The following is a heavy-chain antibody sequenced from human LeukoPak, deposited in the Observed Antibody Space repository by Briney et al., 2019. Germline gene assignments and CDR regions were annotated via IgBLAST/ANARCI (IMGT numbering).Heavy chain of an antibody. Sequence: ASVKVSCKASGYTLTSYGISWVRQAPGQGLEWMGWISAYNGNTNYAQKLQGRVTMTTDTSTSTAYMELRSLRSDDTAVYYCARGAVKFGVVIPFDYWGQGTLVTVSS. CDR3: ARGAVKFGVVIPFDY. D-gene: IGHD3-3*01. V-gene: IGHV1-18*01. CDR2: ISAYNGNT. J-gene: IGHJ4*02. CDR1: GYTLTSYG.